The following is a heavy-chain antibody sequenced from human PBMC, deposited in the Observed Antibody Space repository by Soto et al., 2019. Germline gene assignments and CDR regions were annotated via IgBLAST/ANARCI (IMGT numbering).Heavy chain of an antibody. Sequence: GGSLSLSCAASGFTFSSYAMGWVRQGPGKGLEWVAVVSIGGSTHYADSVRGRFTISRDNSKNTLSLQMNSLTAEDTAVYFCAKRRGAGGHFDYWGQGALVTVSS. CDR2: VSIGGST. CDR1: GFTFSSYA. CDR3: AKRRGAGGHFDY. D-gene: IGHD2-15*01. J-gene: IGHJ4*02. V-gene: IGHV3-23*01.